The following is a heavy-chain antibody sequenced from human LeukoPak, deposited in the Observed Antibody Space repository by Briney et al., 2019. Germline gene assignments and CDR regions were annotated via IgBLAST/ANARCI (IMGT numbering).Heavy chain of an antibody. CDR3: ARKRGGIYDSRALDL. D-gene: IGHD3-22*01. CDR1: GFTFRSYS. V-gene: IGHV3-30-3*01. J-gene: IGHJ6*02. CDR2: ISYDGSNV. Sequence: PGGSLRLSCAASGFTFRSYSMHWVRQAPGKGLEWAATISYDGSNVYYADSVKGRFTISRDNSKNTVYLEMSGLRVEDTAVFHCARKRGGIYDSRALDLWGQGNHGHRFL.